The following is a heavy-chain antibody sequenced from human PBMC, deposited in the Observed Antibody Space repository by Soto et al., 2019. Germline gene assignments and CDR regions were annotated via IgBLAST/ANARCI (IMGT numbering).Heavy chain of an antibody. J-gene: IGHJ2*01. V-gene: IGHV4-34*01. Sequence: QVQLQQWGAGLLKPSETLSLTCAVYGGSFSGYYWSWIRQPPGKGLEWIGEINHSGSTNYNPSLKSRVTISVDTSKNQFALKLSSVTAADTAVYYCARDSRGWALVRGYFDLWGRGTLVTVSS. CDR1: GGSFSGYY. D-gene: IGHD6-19*01. CDR2: INHSGST. CDR3: ARDSRGWALVRGYFDL.